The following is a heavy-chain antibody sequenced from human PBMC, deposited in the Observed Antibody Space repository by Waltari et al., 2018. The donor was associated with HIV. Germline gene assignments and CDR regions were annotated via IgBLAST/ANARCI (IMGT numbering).Heavy chain of an antibody. V-gene: IGHV1-8*01. CDR3: VRVAGSIDY. CDR2: SNLNSGNR. J-gene: IGHJ4*02. Sequence: QVSLVQSGAEVKKPGASVKVSCKASGYTFTRYDINWVRQATGQGLEWMGWSNLNSGNRGYAQKFQGIVTLTKDSTITTAFMELSDLRSDDTAIYYCVRVAGSIDYWGQGTLVTVSS. CDR1: GYTFTRYD.